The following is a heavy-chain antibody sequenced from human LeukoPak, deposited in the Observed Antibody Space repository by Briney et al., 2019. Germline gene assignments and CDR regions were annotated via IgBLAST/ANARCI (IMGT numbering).Heavy chain of an antibody. J-gene: IGHJ4*02. CDR1: GGSISSSSYY. D-gene: IGHD4-17*01. CDR2: IYYSGST. CDR3: ARRYGDYWLDY. V-gene: IGHV4-39*01. Sequence: SETLSLTCTVSGGSISSSSYYWGWIRQPPGKGLEWVGNIYYSGSTYYNPSLKSRVTISVDTSKNQFSLKLRSVTAADTAVYYCARRYGDYWLDYWGQGTLVTVSS.